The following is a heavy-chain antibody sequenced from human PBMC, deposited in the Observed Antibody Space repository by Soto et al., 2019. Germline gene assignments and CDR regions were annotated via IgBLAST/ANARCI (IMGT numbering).Heavy chain of an antibody. J-gene: IGHJ6*02. CDR2: ISYDGSNK. D-gene: IGHD3-10*01. V-gene: IGHV3-30-3*01. Sequence: GGSLRLSCAASGFTFSSYAMHWVRQAPGKGLEWVAVISYDGSNKYYADSVKGRFTISRDNSKNTLYLQMNSLRAEDTAVYYCARDGDGSGIAGRYYYYGMDVWGQGTTVTVSS. CDR3: ARDGDGSGIAGRYYYYGMDV. CDR1: GFTFSSYA.